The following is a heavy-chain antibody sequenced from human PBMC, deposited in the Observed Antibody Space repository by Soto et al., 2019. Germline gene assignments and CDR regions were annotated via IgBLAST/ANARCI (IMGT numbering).Heavy chain of an antibody. V-gene: IGHV4-4*02. CDR2: IYHSGRT. CDR1: GVSFSSTNW. Sequence: QVQLQESGPGLVKPSGTLFLTCAVSGVSFSSTNWWNWVRQPPGKGLEWIGEIYHSGRTNYNPSPHRRVTISVGRSRNLFSLRLSSVTAADTAVYYCARAKTELRFGASRYYGLDVWGQGTTVTVSS. J-gene: IGHJ6*02. CDR3: ARAKTELRFGASRYYGLDV. D-gene: IGHD3-16*01.